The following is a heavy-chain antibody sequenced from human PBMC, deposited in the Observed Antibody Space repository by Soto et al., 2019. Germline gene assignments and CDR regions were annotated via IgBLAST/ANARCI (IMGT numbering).Heavy chain of an antibody. CDR2: TSGGGGGT. V-gene: IGHV3-23*01. D-gene: IGHD4-4*01. CDR1: GFTVSNYA. J-gene: IGHJ4*02. Sequence: EVQLLESGGRLVQPGGSLRLSCAASGFTVSNYAMTWVRQAPGKGLDWVSSTSGGGGGTYYADSVKGRFTISRDNSKNTLFLQMNSLRAEDTAVYYCAKGLRLQFDYYDYWGQGILVTVSS. CDR3: AKGLRLQFDYYDY.